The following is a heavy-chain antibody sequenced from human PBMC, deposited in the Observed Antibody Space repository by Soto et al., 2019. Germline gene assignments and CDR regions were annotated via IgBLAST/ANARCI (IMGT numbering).Heavy chain of an antibody. J-gene: IGHJ2*01. D-gene: IGHD6-13*01. CDR3: ARHSSSWYFDL. CDR1: GYKVSTRHNFTSYW. CDR2: IYPGDSDT. V-gene: IGHV5-51*01. Sequence: GESLKISCMGSGYKVSTRHNFTSYWIAWVRQMPGEGLEWMGVIYPGDSDTRYSPSFQGQVTISADKSISSAYLQWSSLKASDTAMYYCARHSSSWYFDLWGRGTLVTVSS.